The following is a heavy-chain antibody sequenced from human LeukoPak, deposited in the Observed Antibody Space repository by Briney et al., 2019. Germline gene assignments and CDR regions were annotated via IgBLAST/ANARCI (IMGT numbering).Heavy chain of an antibody. J-gene: IGHJ4*02. CDR1: GFTFSSYG. Sequence: GGSLRLSCAPSGFTFSSYGMHWVRQAPGKGLEWVAIIWYDGSNKYYADSVKGRFTISRDNSKNTLYLQMNSLRAEDTAVYYCARGTNNLYYFDYWGQGTLVTVSS. CDR3: ARGTNNLYYFDY. V-gene: IGHV3-33*01. D-gene: IGHD1/OR15-1a*01. CDR2: IWYDGSNK.